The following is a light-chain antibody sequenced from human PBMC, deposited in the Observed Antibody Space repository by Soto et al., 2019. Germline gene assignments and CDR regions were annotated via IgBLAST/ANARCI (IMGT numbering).Light chain of an antibody. V-gene: IGKV1-33*01. Sequence: DIQMTQNPSSLSASVGDRVTITFQASQNINNYLNWYRQKPGRAPKLLIYDASNLEAGVPSRFRGSGSGTDFTFTISRLQPEDIATYYCQQYENLPTFGQGTRLE. CDR1: QNINNY. CDR3: QQYENLPT. CDR2: DAS. J-gene: IGKJ5*01.